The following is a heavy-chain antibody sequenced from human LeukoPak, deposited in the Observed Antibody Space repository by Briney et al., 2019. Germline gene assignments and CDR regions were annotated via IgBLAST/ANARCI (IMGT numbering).Heavy chain of an antibody. CDR1: GGSISSYY. V-gene: IGHV4-4*07. CDR3: ARDEWLLDDYWYFDL. Sequence: PSETLSLTCIVSGGSISSYYWSWIRQPAGKGLEWIGRIYTSGSTNYNPSLKSRVTMSVDTSKNQFSLKLSSVTAADTAVYYCARDEWLLDDYWYFDLWGRGTLVTVSS. J-gene: IGHJ2*01. CDR2: IYTSGST. D-gene: IGHD5-18*01.